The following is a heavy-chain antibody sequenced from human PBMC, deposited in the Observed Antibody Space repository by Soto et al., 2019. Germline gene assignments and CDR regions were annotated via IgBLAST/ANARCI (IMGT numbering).Heavy chain of an antibody. V-gene: IGHV3-23*01. CDR3: AKNPGYYYDSTGYLFDY. D-gene: IGHD3-22*01. J-gene: IGHJ4*02. Sequence: GGSLRLSCAASEVTFSNYAMSWVRQAPGKGLEWVSASSYGGGTTYYADSVKGRFTISRDNSKNTLYLQINSLRAEDTAVYYCAKNPGYYYDSTGYLFDYWGQGTLVTSPQ. CDR1: EVTFSNYA. CDR2: SSYGGGTT.